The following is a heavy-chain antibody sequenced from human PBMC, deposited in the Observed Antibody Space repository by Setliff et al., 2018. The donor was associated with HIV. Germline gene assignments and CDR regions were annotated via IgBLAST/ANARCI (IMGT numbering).Heavy chain of an antibody. Sequence: GASVKVSCKASGGTFSSYAISWVRQAPGQGLDWMGDIVPTFGKPNYAEKFQGRVTLTENKSTGTVYMELRNLRSDDTAIYYCARERAPHEPVFDSWGQGTLVTVSS. D-gene: IGHD4-4*01. J-gene: IGHJ4*02. CDR3: ARERAPHEPVFDS. CDR1: GGTFSSYA. CDR2: IVPTFGKP. V-gene: IGHV1-69*06.